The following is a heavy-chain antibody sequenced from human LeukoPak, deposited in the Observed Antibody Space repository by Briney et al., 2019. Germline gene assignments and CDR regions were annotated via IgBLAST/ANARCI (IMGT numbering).Heavy chain of an antibody. J-gene: IGHJ4*02. CDR2: IIPVLGTP. Sequence: SVKVSCKASGGSFSSFDISWVRQAPGQGLEWMGGIIPVLGTPNYADNFQGRVTITADESTSTAYMELNSLRSEDTAIYYCARWDAGHCVGGADSWGQGTLVTVSS. D-gene: IGHD2-21*02. CDR3: ARWDAGHCVGGADS. V-gene: IGHV1-69*01. CDR1: GGSFSSFD.